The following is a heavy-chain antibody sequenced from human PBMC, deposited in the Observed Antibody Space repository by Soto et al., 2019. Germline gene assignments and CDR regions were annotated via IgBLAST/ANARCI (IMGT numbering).Heavy chain of an antibody. CDR3: ARAPWPVRHSILFDY. CDR1: GFTFSDYF. V-gene: IGHV3-11*01. J-gene: IGHJ4*02. CDR2: ISSSGSTI. D-gene: IGHD4-17*01. Sequence: QVQLVESGGGLVKPGGSLRLSCAASGFTFSDYFMSYIRQAPGKGLEWVSYISSSGSTIYYADSVKGRFTISRDNAKNSLYLQMNSLRAEDTAVYYCARAPWPVRHSILFDYWGQGTLVTVSS.